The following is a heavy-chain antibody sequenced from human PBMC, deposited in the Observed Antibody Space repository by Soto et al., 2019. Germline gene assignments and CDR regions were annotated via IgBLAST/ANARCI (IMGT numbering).Heavy chain of an antibody. CDR1: ESTFGDYA. CDR3: AKGVSTSWLRDGFDI. V-gene: IGHV3-9*01. Sequence: EVHLVESGGGLVQPGRSLRLSCAASESTFGDYAMHWVRQAPGKGLEWVSGISSTTGSIGYADSVKGRFTISRDNAKNSLYLQMNSLRPADTALYYCAKGVSTSWLRDGFDIWGQGTMVNVSS. CDR2: ISSTTGSI. D-gene: IGHD6-13*01. J-gene: IGHJ3*02.